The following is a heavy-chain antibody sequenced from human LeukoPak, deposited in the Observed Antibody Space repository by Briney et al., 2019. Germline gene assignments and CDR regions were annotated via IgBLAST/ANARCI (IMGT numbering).Heavy chain of an antibody. CDR3: ARHARRSGYYYYYMDV. CDR1: GGSISIYY. CDR2: IYYSGST. D-gene: IGHD6-6*01. V-gene: IGHV4-59*08. Sequence: SETLSLTCTVSGGSISIYYWSWIRQPPGKGLEWIGYIYYSGSTNYNPSLKSRVTISVDTSKNQFSLKLSSVTAADTAVYYCARHARRSGYYYYYMDVWGKGTTVTVSS. J-gene: IGHJ6*03.